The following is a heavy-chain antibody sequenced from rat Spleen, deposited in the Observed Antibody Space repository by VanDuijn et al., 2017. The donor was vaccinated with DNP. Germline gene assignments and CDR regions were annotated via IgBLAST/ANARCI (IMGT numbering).Heavy chain of an antibody. D-gene: IGHD5-1*01. Sequence: EVQLVESGGGLVQPGRPLKLSCEASGFTPSDYYMACVRQAPKKGLELTASISYEGTNTHYGDSVKGRFTSSRDNAKTTLYMQMNSLRSEDTATYYCTRPITGNYGFDYWGQGVMVTVSS. CDR3: TRPITGNYGFDY. V-gene: IGHV5-22*01. J-gene: IGHJ2*01. CDR1: GFTPSDYY. CDR2: ISYEGTNT.